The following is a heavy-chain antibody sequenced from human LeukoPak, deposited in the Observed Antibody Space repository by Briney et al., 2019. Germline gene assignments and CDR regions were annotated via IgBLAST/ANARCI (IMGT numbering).Heavy chain of an antibody. V-gene: IGHV1-69*05. Sequence: SVKVSCKASGGTFSSYAISWVRQTPGQGLEWMGGIIPIFGTANYAQKFQGRVTITTDESTSTAYMELSSLRSEDTAVYYCAREHTVVVALAIGWFDPWGQGTLVTVSS. CDR2: IIPIFGTA. D-gene: IGHD2-15*01. CDR3: AREHTVVVALAIGWFDP. CDR1: GGTFSSYA. J-gene: IGHJ5*02.